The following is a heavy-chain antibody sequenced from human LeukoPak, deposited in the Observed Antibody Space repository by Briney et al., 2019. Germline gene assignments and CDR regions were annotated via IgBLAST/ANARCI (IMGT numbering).Heavy chain of an antibody. D-gene: IGHD6-19*01. CDR2: ISSGGST. J-gene: IGHJ4*02. CDR1: RFTISSNY. CDR3: ARGLYSSGWYFDY. V-gene: IGHV3-66*01. Sequence: PGGSLRLSCAASRFTISSNYMSRVRQAPGKGLDWVSVISSGGSTYYSDSVKGRFTISRDNSKNTLYLQMDTLRAEDTAVYYCARGLYSSGWYFDYWGQGTLVIVSS.